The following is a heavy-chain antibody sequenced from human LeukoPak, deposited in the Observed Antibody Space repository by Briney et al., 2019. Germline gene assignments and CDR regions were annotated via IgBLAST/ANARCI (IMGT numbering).Heavy chain of an antibody. J-gene: IGHJ1*01. CDR1: GGSFSGYY. V-gene: IGHV4-34*01. CDR3: ARGQTYYYDSSGYYYLYFQH. CDR2: INHSGST. Sequence: SETLSLTCAVYGGSFSGYYWSWIRQPPGKGPEWIGEINHSGSTNYNPSLKSRVTISVDTSKNQFSLKLSSVTAADTAVYYCARGQTYYYDSSGYYYLYFQHWGQGTLVTVSS. D-gene: IGHD3-22*01.